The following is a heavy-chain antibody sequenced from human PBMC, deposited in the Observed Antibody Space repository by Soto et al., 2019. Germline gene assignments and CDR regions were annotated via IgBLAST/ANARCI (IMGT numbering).Heavy chain of an antibody. V-gene: IGHV4-39*01. J-gene: IGHJ4*02. Sequence: SETLSLTCTVSGGSISSSSYYWGWIRQPPGKGLEWIGSIYYSGSTYYNPSLKSRVTISVDTSKNQFSLKLSSVTAADTAVYYCARTMDRLHCGGDCIFDYWGQGTLVTVSS. CDR1: GGSISSSSYY. D-gene: IGHD2-21*02. CDR3: ARTMDRLHCGGDCIFDY. CDR2: IYYSGST.